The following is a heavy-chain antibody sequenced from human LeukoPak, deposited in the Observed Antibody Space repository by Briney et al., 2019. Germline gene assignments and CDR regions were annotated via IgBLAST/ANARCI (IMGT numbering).Heavy chain of an antibody. CDR1: GFTFSESA. D-gene: IGHD6-19*01. J-gene: IGHJ4*02. Sequence: GGSLRLSCAASGFTFSESAMSWVGQAPGKWLEWVSVISGSGDTTYYADSVKGRFTISRDNSKNTLHLQMNSLRAEDTAVYYCAICHWYSSGCRNDYWGQGTLVTVSS. V-gene: IGHV3-23*01. CDR3: AICHWYSSGCRNDY. CDR2: ISGSGDTT.